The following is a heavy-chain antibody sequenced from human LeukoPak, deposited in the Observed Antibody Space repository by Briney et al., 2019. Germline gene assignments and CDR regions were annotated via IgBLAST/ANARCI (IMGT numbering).Heavy chain of an antibody. Sequence: GGSLRISCAASGFTLSSYCMQWVRQAPGKGPEWVAVISYDGSNKYYADSVKGRFTISRDNSRNTVYLQMNSLRAEDTAVYYCANGLDYGSGSPSPPFDYWGQGTLVTVSS. CDR1: GFTLSSYC. CDR3: ANGLDYGSGSPSPPFDY. CDR2: ISYDGSNK. V-gene: IGHV3-30*18. D-gene: IGHD3-10*01. J-gene: IGHJ4*02.